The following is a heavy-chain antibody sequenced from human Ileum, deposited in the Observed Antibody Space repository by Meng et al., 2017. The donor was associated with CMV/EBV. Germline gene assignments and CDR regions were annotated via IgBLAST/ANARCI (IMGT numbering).Heavy chain of an antibody. Sequence: QVQLQESGPGLVKPSETLSLTCSVSGGSISYYYWSWVRQPPGKGLEWIGYIHYSGNTKYDPSLKSRVTISIDTSKNQFSLKLSSVTAADTAVYYCARDCFGNGYNLAYWGQGTLVTVSS. CDR3: ARDCFGNGYNLAY. V-gene: IGHV4-59*01. CDR2: IHYSGNT. D-gene: IGHD5-24*01. J-gene: IGHJ4*02. CDR1: GGSISYYY.